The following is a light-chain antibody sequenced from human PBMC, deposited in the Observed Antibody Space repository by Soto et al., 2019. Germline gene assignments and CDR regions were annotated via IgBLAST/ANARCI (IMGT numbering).Light chain of an antibody. CDR1: RSNIGAGYD. CDR2: GNS. V-gene: IGLV1-40*01. Sequence: QSVLTQPLSVSGAPGQRVTISCTGSRSNIGAGYDVHWYQQLPRTAPKLLIYGNSNRHSGVPDRFSGSKSGTSASLAITGLQAEDEADYYCQSYDSSLSGYVFGTGTKVTVL. CDR3: QSYDSSLSGYV. J-gene: IGLJ1*01.